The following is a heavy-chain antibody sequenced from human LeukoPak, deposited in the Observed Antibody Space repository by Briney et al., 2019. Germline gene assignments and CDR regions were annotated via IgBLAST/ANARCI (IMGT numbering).Heavy chain of an antibody. D-gene: IGHD1-26*01. Sequence: PSETLSLTCTVSGGSISSYYWSWIRQPPRKGLEWIGYIYYSGSTNYNPSLKSRVTISVDTSKNQFSLKLSSVTAADTAVYYCARLAGVVGAHDYWGQGTLVTVSS. V-gene: IGHV4-59*08. CDR2: IYYSGST. CDR3: ARLAGVVGAHDY. J-gene: IGHJ4*02. CDR1: GGSISSYY.